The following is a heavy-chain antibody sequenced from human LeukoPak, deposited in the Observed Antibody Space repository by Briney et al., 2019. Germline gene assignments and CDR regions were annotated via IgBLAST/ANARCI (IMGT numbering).Heavy chain of an antibody. CDR2: IYTSGST. D-gene: IGHD3-16*01. CDR1: GGSISGGSYF. Sequence: SETLSLTCTVSGGSISGGSYFWRWVRQPAGKGLEWIGRIYTSGSTNYNPSLKSRVTISVDTSKNQFSLKLSSVTAADTAVYYCARDEDYYDVGGHPYGAFDSWGQGTMVTVSA. CDR3: ARDEDYYDVGGHPYGAFDS. J-gene: IGHJ3*02. V-gene: IGHV4-61*02.